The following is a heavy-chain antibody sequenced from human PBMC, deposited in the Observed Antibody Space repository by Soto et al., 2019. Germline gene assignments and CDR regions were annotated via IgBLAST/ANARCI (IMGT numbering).Heavy chain of an antibody. D-gene: IGHD2-21*02. CDR1: GFTFTSSA. V-gene: IGHV1-58*01. CDR3: AASDGGNSPLFDY. Sequence: QMQLVQSGPEVKKPGTSVKVSCKASGFTFTSSAVQWVRQARGQRLEWIGWIVVGSGNTNYAQKFQERVTITRDMSTSTAYMALSSLRSEDTAVYYCAASDGGNSPLFDYWGQGTLVTVSS. CDR2: IVVGSGNT. J-gene: IGHJ4*02.